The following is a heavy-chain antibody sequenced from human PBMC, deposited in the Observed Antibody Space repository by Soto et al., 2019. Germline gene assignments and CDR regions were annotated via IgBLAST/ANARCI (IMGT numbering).Heavy chain of an antibody. CDR2: IYYSGST. V-gene: IGHV4-39*01. Sequence: SETLSLTCTVSGGSISSSSYYWGWIRQPPGKGLEWIGSIYYSGSTYYNPSLKSRVTISVDTSKNQFSLKLSSVTAADTAVYYCASSRERITIFGVVPFFFDYWGQGTLVTVSS. CDR1: GGSISSSSYY. CDR3: ASSRERITIFGVVPFFFDY. J-gene: IGHJ4*02. D-gene: IGHD3-3*01.